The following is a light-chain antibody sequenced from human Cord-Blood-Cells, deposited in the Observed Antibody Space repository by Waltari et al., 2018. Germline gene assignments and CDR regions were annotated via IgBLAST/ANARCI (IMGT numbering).Light chain of an antibody. CDR2: DAS. Sequence: DIQMTHSPSSLSPSVGDTLTITCQASQEISNYLNWYQQKPGKAPKLLIYDASNLETGVPSRFSGSGSGTDFTFTISSLQPEDIATYYCQQYDNLPLTFGGGTKVEIK. CDR3: QQYDNLPLT. J-gene: IGKJ4*02. V-gene: IGKV1-33*01. CDR1: QEISNY.